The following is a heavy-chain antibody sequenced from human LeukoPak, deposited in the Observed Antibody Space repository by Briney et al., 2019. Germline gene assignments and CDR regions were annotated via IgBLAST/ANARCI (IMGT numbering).Heavy chain of an antibody. CDR3: ARASFDILGYCSSTSCYGAFDI. CDR2: IYTSGST. V-gene: IGHV4-59*10. J-gene: IGHJ3*02. Sequence: SETLSLTCAVYGGSFSGYYWSWIRQPAGKGLEWIGRIYTSGSTNYNPSLKSRVTISVDTSKNQFSLKLSSVTAADTAVYYCARASFDILGYCSSTSCYGAFDIWGQGTMVTVSS. CDR1: GGSFSGYY. D-gene: IGHD2-2*01.